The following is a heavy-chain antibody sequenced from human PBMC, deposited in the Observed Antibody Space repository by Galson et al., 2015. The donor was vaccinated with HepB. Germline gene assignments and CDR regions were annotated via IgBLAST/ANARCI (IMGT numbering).Heavy chain of an antibody. CDR2: ISYDGSNK. CDR3: AGIAAAGSDAFDI. Sequence: SLRLSCAASGFTFSSYAMHWVRQAPGKGLEWVAVISYDGSNKYYADSVKGRFTISRDNSKNTLYLQMNSLRAEDTAVYYCAGIAAAGSDAFDIWGQGTMVTVSS. CDR1: GFTFSSYA. J-gene: IGHJ3*02. D-gene: IGHD6-13*01. V-gene: IGHV3-30*04.